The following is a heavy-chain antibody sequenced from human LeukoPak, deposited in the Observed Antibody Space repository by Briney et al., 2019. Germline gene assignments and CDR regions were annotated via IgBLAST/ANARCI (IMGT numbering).Heavy chain of an antibody. J-gene: IGHJ3*02. CDR2: ISYDGSNK. CDR1: GITFSSYA. Sequence: GRSLRLSCAASGITFSSYAMHWVRQAPGKGLEWVAVISYDGSNKYYADSVKGRFTISRDNSKNTLYLQMNSLRAEDTAVYYCAKELSNLRYFDWLLFDAFDIWGQGTMVTVSS. CDR3: AKELSNLRYFDWLLFDAFDI. V-gene: IGHV3-30*04. D-gene: IGHD3-9*01.